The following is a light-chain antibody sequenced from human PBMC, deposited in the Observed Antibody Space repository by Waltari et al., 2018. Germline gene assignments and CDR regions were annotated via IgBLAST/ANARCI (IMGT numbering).Light chain of an antibody. CDR2: WAS. Sequence: DIIMTQSPDSLAVSLVERATLNCKSNQSLLYDANNRDYLAWFHQKPGQPPTFLIYWASTRESGVPDRFSGSGSGTDFTLTITSLQAEDVGVYYCQQYYTHPITFGQGTRLEI. V-gene: IGKV4-1*01. J-gene: IGKJ5*01. CDR1: QSLLYDANNRDY. CDR3: QQYYTHPIT.